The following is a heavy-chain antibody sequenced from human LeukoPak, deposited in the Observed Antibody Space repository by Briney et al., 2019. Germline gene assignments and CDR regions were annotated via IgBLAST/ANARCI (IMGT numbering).Heavy chain of an antibody. V-gene: IGHV3-48*01. CDR1: GFTFSSYT. CDR3: ARDQGGSSGYDY. CDR2: ISTGSSTV. J-gene: IGHJ4*02. D-gene: IGHD6-19*01. Sequence: PGGSLRLSCAASGFTFSSYTMNWVRQAPGKGPEWVSYISTGSSTVYHADSVKGRFTISRDNAKNSLYLQMNSLRAEDTAVYYCARDQGGSSGYDYWGQGTLVTVSS.